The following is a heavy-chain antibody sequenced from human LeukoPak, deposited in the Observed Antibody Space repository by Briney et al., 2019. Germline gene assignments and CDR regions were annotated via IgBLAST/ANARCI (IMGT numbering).Heavy chain of an antibody. Sequence: GGSLRLSCAASGFTFDDYGMSWDRQAPGKGLEWVSGINWNGGSTGYADSVKGRFTISRDNAKNSLYLQMNSLRAEDTALYYCAKGAAAGTLNWFDPWGQGTLVTVSS. CDR1: GFTFDDYG. V-gene: IGHV3-20*04. CDR2: INWNGGST. CDR3: AKGAAAGTLNWFDP. D-gene: IGHD6-13*01. J-gene: IGHJ5*02.